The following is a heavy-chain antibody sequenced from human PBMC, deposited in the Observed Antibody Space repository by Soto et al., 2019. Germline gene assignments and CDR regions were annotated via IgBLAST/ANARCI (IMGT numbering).Heavy chain of an antibody. V-gene: IGHV3-23*01. CDR3: AKDRRAGGNYGFYSDF. CDR1: GFTFSSYG. CDR2: SSATGAGT. D-gene: IGHD1-7*01. J-gene: IGHJ4*02. Sequence: EVQLLESGGGLVQPGGSLRLSCAASGFTFSSYGMTWVRQPPEKGLEWVSFSSATGAGTYYADSVTGRCTISRDNSKNTLYLQMTRLRAVDTAVYYCAKDRRAGGNYGFYSDFWGQGALVIVSS.